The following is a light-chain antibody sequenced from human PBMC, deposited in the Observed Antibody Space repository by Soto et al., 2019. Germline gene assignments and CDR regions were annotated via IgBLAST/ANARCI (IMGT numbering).Light chain of an antibody. V-gene: IGLV2-14*01. CDR2: DVS. CDR3: CSYTSSNTDV. CDR1: SSDVGGYNY. J-gene: IGLJ1*01. Sequence: QSALIQPASVSGSPGQSITISCIGTSSDVGGYNYVSWYQQHPGKAPKLVIYDVSNRPSGVSNRFSGCKSGNTASLTISGLQAEVEADYYCCSYTSSNTDVFGTGTKLTVL.